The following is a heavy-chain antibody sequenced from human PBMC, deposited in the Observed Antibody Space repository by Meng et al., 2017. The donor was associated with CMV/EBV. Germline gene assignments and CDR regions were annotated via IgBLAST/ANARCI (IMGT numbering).Heavy chain of an antibody. CDR2: ISAYNGNT. CDR3: ARVLGYCSSTSCENWFDP. J-gene: IGHJ5*02. D-gene: IGHD2-2*01. Sequence: ASVKVSCKASGGTFSSYAISWVRQAPGQGLEWMGWISAYNGNTNYAQKLQGRVTMTTDTSTSTAYMELRSLRSDDTAVYYCARVLGYCSSTSCENWFDPWGQGTLVTVSS. CDR1: GGTFSSYA. V-gene: IGHV1-18*01.